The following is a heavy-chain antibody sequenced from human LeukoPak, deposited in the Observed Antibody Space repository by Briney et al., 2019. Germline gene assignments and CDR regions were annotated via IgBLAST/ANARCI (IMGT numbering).Heavy chain of an antibody. V-gene: IGHV3-23*01. CDR1: GFTFSSYA. CDR3: AKAPVTTCRGAYCYPFDY. D-gene: IGHD2-21*01. Sequence: GGSLRLSCAASGFTFSSYAMSWVRQAPGKGLEWVSAISDSGNTYHSDSVKGRFTISRDSSKNTLFLQMNRLRPEDAAVYYCAKAPVTTCRGAYCYPFDYWGQGTLVTVSS. J-gene: IGHJ4*02. CDR2: ISDSGNT.